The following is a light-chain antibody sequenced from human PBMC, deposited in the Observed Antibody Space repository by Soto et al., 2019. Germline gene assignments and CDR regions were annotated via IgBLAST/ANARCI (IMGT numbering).Light chain of an antibody. CDR2: AAS. CDR1: LNIRNY. Sequence: DIQMTQSPSSLSASVGDRVTITCRASLNIRNYLNWYQQRPGKTPNLLVYAASNLRGGVPSRFSGSGSGTVFTLTINSLQPEDFATYYCQQIHSTSSYTFGQGTRVDIK. J-gene: IGKJ2*01. CDR3: QQIHSTSSYT. V-gene: IGKV1-39*01.